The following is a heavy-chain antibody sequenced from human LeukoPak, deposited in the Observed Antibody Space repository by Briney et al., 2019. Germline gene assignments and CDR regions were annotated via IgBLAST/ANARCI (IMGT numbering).Heavy chain of an antibody. D-gene: IGHD3-22*01. J-gene: IGHJ4*02. CDR3: AKDYYDSSGPFDY. Sequence: GGSLRLSCAASGFTFSSYAMHWVRQAPGKGLEYVSAISSNGGSTYYADSVKGRFTISRDNSKNTLYLQMNSLRAEDTAVYYCAKDYYDSSGPFDYWGQGTLVTVSS. CDR2: ISSNGGST. CDR1: GFTFSSYA. V-gene: IGHV3-64*04.